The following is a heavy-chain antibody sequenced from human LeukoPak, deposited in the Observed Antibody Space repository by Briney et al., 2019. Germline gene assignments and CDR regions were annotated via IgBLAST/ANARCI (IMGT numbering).Heavy chain of an antibody. CDR2: INPNSGGT. V-gene: IGHV1-2*02. CDR1: GYTFTGYY. D-gene: IGHD6-19*01. CDR3: ARSRRAVAGRGWFDP. J-gene: IGHJ5*02. Sequence: ASVKVSCKASGYTFTGYYMHWVRQAPGQGLEWMGWINPNSGGTNYAQKFQGRVTMTRDTSISTAYMELSRLRSDDTAVYYCARSRRAVAGRGWFDPWGQGNLVTVSS.